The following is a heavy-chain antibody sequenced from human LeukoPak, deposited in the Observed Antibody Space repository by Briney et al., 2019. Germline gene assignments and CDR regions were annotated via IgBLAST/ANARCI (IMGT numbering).Heavy chain of an antibody. J-gene: IGHJ4*02. V-gene: IGHV1-18*01. CDR3: ARGGDGDILTGLVFDY. CDR2: ISAYNGNT. D-gene: IGHD3-9*01. Sequence: GASVKVSCKASGYRFTSYGISWVRQAPEQGLEWMGWISAYNGNTNYAQKLQGRVTMTTDTSTSTAYMELRSLRSDDTAVYYCARGGDGDILTGLVFDYWGRGTLVTVSS. CDR1: GYRFTSYG.